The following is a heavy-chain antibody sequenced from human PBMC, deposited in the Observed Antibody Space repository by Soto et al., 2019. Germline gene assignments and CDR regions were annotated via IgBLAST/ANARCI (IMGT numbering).Heavy chain of an antibody. CDR2: ISSSSSYI. V-gene: IGHV3-21*01. Sequence: EVQLVESGGGVVKPGGSLRLSCAASGFTFSSYSMNWVRQAPEKGLEWVSSISSSSSYIYYADSVKGRFTISRDNAKNSLYLLMNSLRAEDTAVYYCARDGSDYYDIYYYYGMDVWGQGTTVTVSS. CDR3: ARDGSDYYDIYYYYGMDV. D-gene: IGHD3-22*01. J-gene: IGHJ6*02. CDR1: GFTFSSYS.